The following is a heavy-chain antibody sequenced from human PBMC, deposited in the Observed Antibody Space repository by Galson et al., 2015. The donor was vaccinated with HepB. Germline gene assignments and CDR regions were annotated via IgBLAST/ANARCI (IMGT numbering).Heavy chain of an antibody. V-gene: IGHV1-69*06. Sequence: SCKASGGTFSSYAISWVRQAPGQGLEWMGGIIPIFGTANYAQKFQGRVTITADKSTSTAYMELSSLRSEDTAVYYCARDPGDGGNSGDYWGQGTLVTVSS. CDR2: IIPIFGTA. J-gene: IGHJ4*02. CDR3: ARDPGDGGNSGDY. D-gene: IGHD4-23*01. CDR1: GGTFSSYA.